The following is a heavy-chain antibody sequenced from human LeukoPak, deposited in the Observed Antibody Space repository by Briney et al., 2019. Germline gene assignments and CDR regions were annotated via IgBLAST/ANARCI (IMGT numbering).Heavy chain of an antibody. J-gene: IGHJ4*02. CDR1: GYTLTELF. CDR2: FDPEDGET. CDR3: ATVGSWWEL. D-gene: IGHD1-26*01. V-gene: IGHV1-24*01. Sequence: GASVKVSCKVSGYTLTELFMHWVRPAPGKGLEGMGGFDPEDGETIYAQRFQGRVTMTEDTSTDTAYMELSSLRSEDTAVYYCATVGSWWELWGQGTLVTVSS.